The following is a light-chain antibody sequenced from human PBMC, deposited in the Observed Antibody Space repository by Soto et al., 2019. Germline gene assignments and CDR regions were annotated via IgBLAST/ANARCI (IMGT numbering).Light chain of an antibody. CDR1: QYINTW. Sequence: DIPMTQSPSTLSASVGDRVIITCRASQYINTWLAWYQQKPGRAPKLLIYSASSLESGVPSRFSGSGSGSEFTLTISSLQPDDFATYYCQHYNSYSEAFGQGTKVELK. J-gene: IGKJ1*01. V-gene: IGKV1-5*03. CDR3: QHYNSYSEA. CDR2: SAS.